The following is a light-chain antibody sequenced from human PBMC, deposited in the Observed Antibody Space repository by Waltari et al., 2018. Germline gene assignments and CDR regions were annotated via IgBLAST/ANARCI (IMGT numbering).Light chain of an antibody. J-gene: IGLJ2*01. CDR3: CSYGVRVF. Sequence: QSALTQPASVSVSPGQSHPISCTGTSNDIVNYNFFASWYQHRPGEAPKLIIYEGNVRPSGVSDRFSGPKSGNAASLTISGLQAEDEAHYYCCSYGVRVFFGGGTKLTVL. V-gene: IGLV2-23*01. CDR1: SNDIVNYNFF. CDR2: EGN.